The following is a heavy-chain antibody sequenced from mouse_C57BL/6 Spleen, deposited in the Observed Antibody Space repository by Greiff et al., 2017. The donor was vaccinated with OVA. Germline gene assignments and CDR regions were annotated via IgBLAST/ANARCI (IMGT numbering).Heavy chain of an antibody. CDR2: INPYNGGT. V-gene: IGHV1-19*01. J-gene: IGHJ4*01. D-gene: IGHD2-2*01. CDR3: AREGYGYSMDY. CDR1: GYTFTDYY. Sequence: EVQLQQSGPVLVKPGASVKMSCKASGYTFTDYYMNWVKQSHGKSLEWIGVINPYNGGTSYNQKFKGKATLTVDKSSSTAYMELNSLTSEDSAVYYCAREGYGYSMDYWGQGTSVTVSS.